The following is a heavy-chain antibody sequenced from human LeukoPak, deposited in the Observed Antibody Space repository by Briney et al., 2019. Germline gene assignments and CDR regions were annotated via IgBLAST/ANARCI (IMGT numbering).Heavy chain of an antibody. J-gene: IGHJ4*02. CDR2: IDSSGGYM. D-gene: IGHD6-13*01. Sequence: GGSLRLSCEASGFTFNTYSMNWARQAPGKGLEWVSSIDSSGGYMFYADSVKGRFIISRDNAKNSLYLQMNSLRAEDTAVYYCARSRFDYWGQGTLVTVSS. CDR1: GFTFNTYS. V-gene: IGHV3-21*01. CDR3: ARSRFDY.